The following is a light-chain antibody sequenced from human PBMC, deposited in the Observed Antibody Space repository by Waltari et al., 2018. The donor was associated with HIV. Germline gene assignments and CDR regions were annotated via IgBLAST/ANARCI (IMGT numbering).Light chain of an antibody. CDR3: SSYMTLTTL. CDR1: SSGIADYRH. V-gene: IGLV2-14*03. Sequence: QSALTQPASVSASPGPSITISCTGRSSGIADYRHVSWYQHHPGKAPKLIIFDANKRPSGVSNRYSGSNIGDTAYLRISDLQAEDEADYYCSSYMTLTTLFGGGTTVTVL. J-gene: IGLJ2*01. CDR2: DAN.